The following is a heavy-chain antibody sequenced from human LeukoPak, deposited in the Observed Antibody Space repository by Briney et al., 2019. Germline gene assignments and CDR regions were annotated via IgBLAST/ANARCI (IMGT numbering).Heavy chain of an antibody. D-gene: IGHD3-10*01. CDR3: TTVLFWFGELFPPFDY. CDR1: GXTFSNAW. Sequence: KSGGSLRLSCAASGXTFSNAWMSWVRQAPGKGLEWVGRIKSKTDGGTTDYAAPVKGRSTISRDDSKNTLYLQMNSLKTEDTAVYYCTTVLFWFGELFPPFDYWGQGTLVTVSS. J-gene: IGHJ4*02. V-gene: IGHV3-15*01. CDR2: IKSKTDGGTT.